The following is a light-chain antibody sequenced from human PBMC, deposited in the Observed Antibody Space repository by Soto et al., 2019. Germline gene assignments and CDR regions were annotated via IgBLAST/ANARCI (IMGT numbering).Light chain of an antibody. J-gene: IGKJ5*01. CDR2: GAS. Sequence: IVVTQSPGTLSLSPRERATLSCRASESLSGNYLAWYQQKPGQAPRLLIYGASSRATGIPGRFSGSGSGTDFTLTISRLEPEDFAVYYCQQYNNWPITFGQGTRLEIK. V-gene: IGKV3-20*01. CDR3: QQYNNWPIT. CDR1: ESLSGNY.